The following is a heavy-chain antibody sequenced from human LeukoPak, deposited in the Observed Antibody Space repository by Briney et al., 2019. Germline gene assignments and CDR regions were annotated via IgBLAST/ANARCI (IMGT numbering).Heavy chain of an antibody. Sequence: PGRSLRLSCAASGFTFDDYAMHWVRQAPGKGLEWVSGISWNSGSIGYADSVKGRFTISRDNAKNSLYLQMNSLRAEDTALYYCAKAIRYGSGSYYKNAFDIWGQGTMVTVSS. V-gene: IGHV3-9*01. D-gene: IGHD3-10*01. CDR2: ISWNSGSI. CDR1: GFTFDDYA. CDR3: AKAIRYGSGSYYKNAFDI. J-gene: IGHJ3*02.